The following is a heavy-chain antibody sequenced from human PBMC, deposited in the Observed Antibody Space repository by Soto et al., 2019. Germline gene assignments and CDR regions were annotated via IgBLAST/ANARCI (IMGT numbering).Heavy chain of an antibody. Sequence: HLEESGGGLVEPGGSLRLTCVGSGVDFRGSYMNWIRQAPGKGLEWISYISDTGRTIHYADSVKGRFVISRDNSRDSLYLQMNDLRADDTAIYYCAGFKEVKIVGLRWLDPWGQGTRVTVSS. CDR2: ISDTGRTI. V-gene: IGHV3-11*01. D-gene: IGHD3-16*02. CDR3: AGFKEVKIVGLRWLDP. CDR1: GVDFRGSY. J-gene: IGHJ5*02.